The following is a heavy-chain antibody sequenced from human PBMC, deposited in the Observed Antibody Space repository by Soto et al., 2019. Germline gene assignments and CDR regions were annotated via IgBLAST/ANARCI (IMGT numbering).Heavy chain of an antibody. V-gene: IGHV3-48*01. CDR3: ARDVDWAFDY. D-gene: IGHD3-9*01. CDR2: ITAPGDAK. Sequence: GGSLRLSCAASGFTFTHYAMNWVRQAPGKGLEWLSYITAPGDAKDYADSVGGRFTISRDDAKNSLYLQMSSLRAEDTAVYYCARDVDWAFDYWGQGTLVTVSS. J-gene: IGHJ4*02. CDR1: GFTFTHYA.